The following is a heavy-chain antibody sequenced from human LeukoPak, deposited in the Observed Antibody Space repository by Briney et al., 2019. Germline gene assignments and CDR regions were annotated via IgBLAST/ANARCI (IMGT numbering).Heavy chain of an antibody. V-gene: IGHV3-66*01. Sequence: GGSLRLSCAASGFTVSSNYMSWVRQAPGKGLEWVSVIYSGGSTYYADSAKGRFTISRDNSKNTLYLQMNSLRAEDTAVYYCARGTQVGYYDILTGYSEGSAFDIWGQGTMVTVSS. CDR2: IYSGGST. J-gene: IGHJ3*02. CDR3: ARGTQVGYYDILTGYSEGSAFDI. D-gene: IGHD3-9*01. CDR1: GFTVSSNY.